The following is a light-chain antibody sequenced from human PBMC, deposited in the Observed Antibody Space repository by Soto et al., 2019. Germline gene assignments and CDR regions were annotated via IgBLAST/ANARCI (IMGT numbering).Light chain of an antibody. Sequence: QSALTQPASVSGSPGQSITISCTGTSSDVGGYNYVSWYQQHPGKAPKFIIYDVSNRPSGVSNRFSGSKSGNTASLTISVLQAEDEADYYCSSYTTSNTRQIVFGTGTKVTV. CDR3: SSYTTSNTRQIV. CDR2: DVS. V-gene: IGLV2-14*01. J-gene: IGLJ1*01. CDR1: SSDVGGYNY.